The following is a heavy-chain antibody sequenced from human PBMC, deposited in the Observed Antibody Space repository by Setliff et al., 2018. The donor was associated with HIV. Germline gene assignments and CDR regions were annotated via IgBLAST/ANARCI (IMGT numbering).Heavy chain of an antibody. V-gene: IGHV4-59*11. D-gene: IGHD3-22*01. CDR1: GGSISSHY. J-gene: IGHJ6*03. Sequence: SETLSLTCTVSGGSISSHYWGWIRQPPGKGQGWIGYSYYSGSTNYNSSLKSRVTISVDTSKKQFPLKLSSVTAADTAVYYCARVHYYDSSGYCEPYYMDVWGKGTTVTVSS. CDR2: SYYSGST. CDR3: ARVHYYDSSGYCEPYYMDV.